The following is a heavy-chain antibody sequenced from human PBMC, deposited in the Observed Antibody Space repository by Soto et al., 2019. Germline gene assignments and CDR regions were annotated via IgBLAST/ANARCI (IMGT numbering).Heavy chain of an antibody. CDR2: ISVSGAST. D-gene: IGHD4-4*01. Sequence: LILSCAASGFTFSTYAISWVRHAPGKLLEWVSSISVSGASTYYADSVKGRFTISRDNSKNALYLQMNSLRAEDTAVYYCTKDLRGNYVSWFDSWGQGTLVTVSS. CDR3: TKDLRGNYVSWFDS. CDR1: GFTFSTYA. V-gene: IGHV3-23*01. J-gene: IGHJ5*01.